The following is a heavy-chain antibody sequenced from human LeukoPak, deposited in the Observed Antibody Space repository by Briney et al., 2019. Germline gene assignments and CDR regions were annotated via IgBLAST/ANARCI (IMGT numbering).Heavy chain of an antibody. CDR2: IYCSGST. CDR3: ARGYCSSTSCYRGYYYYGMDV. CDR1: GGSISSGGYY. J-gene: IGHJ6*02. V-gene: IGHV4-31*03. Sequence: SETLSLTCTVSGGSISSGGYYWSWIRQHPGKGLEWIGYIYCSGSTYYNPCLKSRVTISVDTSKNQFSLKLSSVTAADTAVYYCARGYCSSTSCYRGYYYYGMDVWGQGTTVTVSS. D-gene: IGHD2-2*01.